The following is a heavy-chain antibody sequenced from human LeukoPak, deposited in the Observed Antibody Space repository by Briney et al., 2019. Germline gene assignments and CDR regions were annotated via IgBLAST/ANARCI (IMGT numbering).Heavy chain of an antibody. V-gene: IGHV3-7*01. J-gene: IGHJ4*02. Sequence: GGSLRLSCAASGFTFTNYWMSWVRQAPGKGLELVANIKQDRSEKYYVDSVKGRFTISRDNAKNSLYLQMNSLRAEDTAVYYCARGGLRFLEWSSIFDYWGQGTLVTVSS. D-gene: IGHD3-3*01. CDR2: IKQDRSEK. CDR3: ARGGLRFLEWSSIFDY. CDR1: GFTFTNYW.